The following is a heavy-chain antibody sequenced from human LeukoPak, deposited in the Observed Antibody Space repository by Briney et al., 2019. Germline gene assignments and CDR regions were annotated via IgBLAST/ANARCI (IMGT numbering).Heavy chain of an antibody. D-gene: IGHD5-12*01. V-gene: IGHV1-8*01. CDR1: GYTFTSYD. CDR2: MNPNSGNT. CDR3: ARRSSGYDGYYFDY. J-gene: IGHJ4*02. Sequence: ASVKVSCKASGYTFTSYDINWVRQATGQGLEWMGWMNPNSGNTGYAQKFQGRVTMTRNTSISTAYMELSSLRSEDTAVYYCARRSSGYDGYYFDYWGQGTLVTVSS.